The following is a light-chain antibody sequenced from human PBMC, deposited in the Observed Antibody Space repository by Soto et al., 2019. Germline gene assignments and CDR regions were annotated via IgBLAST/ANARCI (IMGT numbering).Light chain of an antibody. CDR2: VNI. Sequence: QSALTQPPSVSGGPGQRVTISCTGRSSNIGAGYDVHWYQQLPGTAPKLLIYVNINRPSGVPDRFSGSKSGTSASLAITGLQAEDEADYYCQSYDSSLSGYVFGTGTKLTVL. CDR1: SSNIGAGYD. J-gene: IGLJ1*01. V-gene: IGLV1-40*01. CDR3: QSYDSSLSGYV.